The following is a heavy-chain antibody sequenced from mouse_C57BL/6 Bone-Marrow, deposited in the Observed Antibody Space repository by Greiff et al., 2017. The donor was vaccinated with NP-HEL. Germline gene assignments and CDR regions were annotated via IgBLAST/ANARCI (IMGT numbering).Heavy chain of an antibody. V-gene: IGHV1-69*01. Sequence: QVQLQQPGAELVMPGASVKLSCKASGYTFTSYWMPWVKQRPGQGLEWIGEIDPSDSYTNYNQKFKGKSTLTVDKSSSTAYMQLSSLTSEDSAVYYCARGVYYYGSSYYFDYWGQGTTLTVSS. CDR2: IDPSDSYT. CDR1: GYTFTSYW. D-gene: IGHD1-1*01. CDR3: ARGVYYYGSSYYFDY. J-gene: IGHJ2*01.